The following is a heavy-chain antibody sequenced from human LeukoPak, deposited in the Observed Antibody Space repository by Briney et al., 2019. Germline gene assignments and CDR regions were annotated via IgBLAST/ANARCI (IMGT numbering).Heavy chain of an antibody. CDR3: ARAAAVAVYYYYGMDV. CDR2: IIPILGIA. CDR1: GGTFNSYA. Sequence: GPSVKVSCKASGGTFNSYAINWVRQAPGQGLEWMGRIIPILGIANYAQKFQGRVTITADKSTSTAYMELSSLRSEDTAVYYCARAAAVAVYYYYGMDVWGQGTTVTVSS. D-gene: IGHD6-19*01. J-gene: IGHJ6*02. V-gene: IGHV1-69*04.